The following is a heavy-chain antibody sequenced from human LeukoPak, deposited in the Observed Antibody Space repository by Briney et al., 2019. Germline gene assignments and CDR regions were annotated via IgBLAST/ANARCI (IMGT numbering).Heavy chain of an antibody. D-gene: IGHD3-9*01. Sequence: SETLSLTCTVSGGSISSYYWSWLRQPPGKGLEWIGYIYYSGSTNYNPSLKSRVTISVDTSKNQFSLKLNSVTAADTAVYYCARVTGYMIEDYFDYWGQGTLVTASS. CDR3: ARVTGYMIEDYFDY. J-gene: IGHJ4*02. CDR1: GGSISSYY. V-gene: IGHV4-59*01. CDR2: IYYSGST.